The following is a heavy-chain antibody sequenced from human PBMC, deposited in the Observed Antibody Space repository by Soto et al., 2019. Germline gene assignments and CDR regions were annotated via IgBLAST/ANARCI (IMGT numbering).Heavy chain of an antibody. V-gene: IGHV1-18*01. CDR1: GYIFTRYG. J-gene: IGHJ4*02. CDR2: ISGYNGKT. Sequence: ASVKVSCKASGYIFTRYGISWVRQAPGQGLEWMGWISGYNGKTKYAQKLQGRVSMTTDTSTSTAYMELRSLGSDDTAVYYCARDGVSSTEYTWNYGTYFDYWGQGALVTVSS. CDR3: ARDGVSSTEYTWNYGTYFDY. D-gene: IGHD1-7*01.